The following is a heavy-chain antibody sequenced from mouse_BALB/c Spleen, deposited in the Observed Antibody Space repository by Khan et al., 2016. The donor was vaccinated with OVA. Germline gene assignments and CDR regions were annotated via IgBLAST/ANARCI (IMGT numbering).Heavy chain of an antibody. D-gene: IGHD1-1*01. CDR1: GYTFTSYW. CDR3: VNHGSSSAWFTY. J-gene: IGHJ3*01. Sequence: QIQLVQSGAELAKPGASVKMSCKASGYTFTSYWMHWVKQRLGQGLEWIGYINPATDYTEYNQKFKNKATLTADKSSSTAYMQLSSLTSEDSAVYYCVNHGSSSAWFTYWGQGTPVTVSA. V-gene: IGHV1-7*01. CDR2: INPATDYT.